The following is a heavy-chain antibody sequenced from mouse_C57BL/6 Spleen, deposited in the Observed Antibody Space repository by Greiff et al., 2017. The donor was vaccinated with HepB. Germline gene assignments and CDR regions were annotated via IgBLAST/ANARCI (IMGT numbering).Heavy chain of an antibody. D-gene: IGHD1-1*01. J-gene: IGHJ2*01. CDR3: ARAGTTVVGENYFDY. Sequence: VQLQQPGAELVKPGASVKLSCKASGYTFTSYWMHWVKQRPGQGLEWIGMIHPNSGSTNYNEKFKSKATLTVDKSSSTAYMQLSSLTSEDSAVYYCARAGTTVVGENYFDYWGQGTTLTVSS. CDR1: GYTFTSYW. V-gene: IGHV1-64*01. CDR2: IHPNSGST.